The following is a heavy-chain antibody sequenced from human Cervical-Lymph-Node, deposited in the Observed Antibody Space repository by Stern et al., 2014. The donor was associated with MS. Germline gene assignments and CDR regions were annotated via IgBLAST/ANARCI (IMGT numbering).Heavy chain of an antibody. V-gene: IGHV4-61*02. CDR2: IYTSGNT. CDR3: ATIAARPGGLNYYYSGMDV. Sequence: QVQLQESGPGLVKPSQTLSLTCSVSGGSISSGSYFWSWIRQPAGKGLEWIGRIYTSGNTNYNPSLKSRVTISIDTSRNQFSLNLNSVTAADTAVYYCATIAARPGGLNYYYSGMDVWGQGTTVTVSS. D-gene: IGHD6-6*01. CDR1: GGSISSGSYF. J-gene: IGHJ6*02.